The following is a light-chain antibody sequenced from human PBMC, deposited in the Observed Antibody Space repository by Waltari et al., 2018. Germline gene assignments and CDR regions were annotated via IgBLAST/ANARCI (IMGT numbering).Light chain of an antibody. CDR2: ATS. CDR1: QSISNN. J-gene: IGKJ1*01. CDR3: QQTYSTWT. Sequence: DIQMTQSPSSLPASVGDRVTITCRASQSISNNLNWYQQKPGKAPKHLIYATSVLQSGVPSRFSGRGSGTDFTLTISSLQPEDFATYYCQQTYSTWTFGQGTAVEIK. V-gene: IGKV1-39*01.